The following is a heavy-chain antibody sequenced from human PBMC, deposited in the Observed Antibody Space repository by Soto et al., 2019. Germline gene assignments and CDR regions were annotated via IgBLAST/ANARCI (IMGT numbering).Heavy chain of an antibody. CDR3: AKGDNLGPKTGYAFDP. V-gene: IGHV6-1*01. D-gene: IGHD5-12*01. Sequence: PSQTLSLTCAISVDSVSINTASWNWIRQSPSRGLEWLGRTYFRSKWYNDYAVSVKSRIIINPDTSNNQFSLQLNSVTPEDTAVYFCAKGDNLGPKTGYAFDPWGQGIMVTVS. J-gene: IGHJ5*02. CDR2: TYFRSKWYN. CDR1: VDSVSINTAS.